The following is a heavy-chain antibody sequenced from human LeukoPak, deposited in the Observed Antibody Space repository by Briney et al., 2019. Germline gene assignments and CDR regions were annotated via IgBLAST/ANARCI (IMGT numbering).Heavy chain of an antibody. V-gene: IGHV4-59*01. D-gene: IGHD4-17*01. Sequence: SETLSLTCAVYGGSFSGYYWSWIRQPPGKGLEWIGYIYYSGSTNYNPFLKSRVTISVDTSKNQFSLKLSSVTAADTAVYYCARGSDYEPFDIWGQGTMVTVSS. CDR2: IYYSGST. J-gene: IGHJ3*02. CDR1: GGSFSGYY. CDR3: ARGSDYEPFDI.